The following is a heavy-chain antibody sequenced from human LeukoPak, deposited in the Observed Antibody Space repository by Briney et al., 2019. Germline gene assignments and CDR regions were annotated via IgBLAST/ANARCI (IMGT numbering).Heavy chain of an antibody. D-gene: IGHD2-2*01. CDR2: SHHSGST. CDR1: GGSFSGYY. Sequence: SETLSLTCAVYGGSFSGYYWSWIRPPPGKGLEWIGESHHSGSTNYNPSLKSRVTISVDTSKNQFSLKLSSVTAADTAVYYCARGGYCSRTTCYRGIVVGFDPWGQGTLVTVSS. CDR3: ARGGYCSRTTCYRGIVVGFDP. V-gene: IGHV4-34*01. J-gene: IGHJ5*02.